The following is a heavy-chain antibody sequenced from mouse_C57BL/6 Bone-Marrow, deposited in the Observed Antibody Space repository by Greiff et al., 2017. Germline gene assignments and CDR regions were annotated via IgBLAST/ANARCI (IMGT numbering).Heavy chain of an antibody. CDR2: INPSNGGT. Sequence: QVQLQQPGTELVKPGASVKLSCKASGYTFTSYWMPWVKQRAGQGLEWIGNINPSNGGTNYNEKFKSKATLTVDKSSSTAYLQLSSLPSEDSAVYYCAREEITTVVDMDYWGQGTSVTVST. D-gene: IGHD1-1*01. V-gene: IGHV1-53*01. J-gene: IGHJ4*01. CDR3: AREEITTVVDMDY. CDR1: GYTFTSYW.